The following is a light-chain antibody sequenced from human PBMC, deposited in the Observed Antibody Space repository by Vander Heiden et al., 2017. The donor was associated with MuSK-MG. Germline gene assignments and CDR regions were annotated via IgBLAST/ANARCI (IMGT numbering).Light chain of an antibody. CDR3: QQRGGWPLT. V-gene: IGKV3-11*01. Sequence: EIVLTQSPATLSLSPGEGATLSCRASHSISNYLVWYQQRPGQAPRLLIYDASTRDPGIPARFSGSGSGTDFTLTISSVEPEDFGVYYCQQRGGWPLTFGGGTKVEIK. CDR2: DAS. J-gene: IGKJ4*01. CDR1: HSISNY.